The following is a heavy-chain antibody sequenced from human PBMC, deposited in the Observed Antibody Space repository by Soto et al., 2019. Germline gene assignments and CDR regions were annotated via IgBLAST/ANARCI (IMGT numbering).Heavy chain of an antibody. CDR3: ARDKHKTNRSGRRTHDY. V-gene: IGHV1-18*01. Sequence: QVQLVQSGAEVKKPGASVKVSCKASGYTFTSYGISWVRQAPGQGLEWMGWISAYNGNTNYAQKLQGRVTMTTDTSTSTAYMELRSLRSDDTAVYYCARDKHKTNRSGRRTHDYWGQGTLVTVSS. J-gene: IGHJ4*02. CDR1: GYTFTSYG. D-gene: IGHD3-10*01. CDR2: ISAYNGNT.